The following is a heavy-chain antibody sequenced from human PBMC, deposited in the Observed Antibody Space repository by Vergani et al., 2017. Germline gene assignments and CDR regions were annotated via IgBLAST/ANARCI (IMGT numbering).Heavy chain of an antibody. J-gene: IGHJ5*01. CDR3: AHSWNFGRRDWFDS. CDR2: ISPKTGDT. V-gene: IGHV1-2*02. CDR1: ESTFRDYN. D-gene: IGHD1-26*01. Sequence: QVQLMQSGPVMKKPGGPMKVSCQASESTFRDYNIHWLRQAPGQGLQWMGWISPKTGDTDYLQRFQDRVTMTRDASTKTVYLKMTRLTSDDTAIYYCAHSWNFGRRDWFDSWGPGTLVTVSS.